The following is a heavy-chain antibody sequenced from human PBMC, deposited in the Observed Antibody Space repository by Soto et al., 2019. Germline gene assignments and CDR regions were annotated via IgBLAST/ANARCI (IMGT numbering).Heavy chain of an antibody. Sequence: PSETLSLTCTVSGGSISSSSYYWGWIRQPPGKGLEWIGTIYFSGTTYYNPSLKSRVTISVDTSKKQFSLKLSSVTAADTAVYYCARRARGANFDFWGQGTLVTVSS. D-gene: IGHD3-16*01. CDR1: GGSISSSSYY. CDR2: IYFSGTT. V-gene: IGHV4-39*01. J-gene: IGHJ4*02. CDR3: ARRARGANFDF.